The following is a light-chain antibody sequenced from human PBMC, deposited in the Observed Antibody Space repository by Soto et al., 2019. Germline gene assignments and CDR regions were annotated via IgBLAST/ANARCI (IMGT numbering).Light chain of an antibody. J-gene: IGKJ1*01. V-gene: IGKV3-20*01. Sequence: EIVLTQSPGTLSLSPGERATLSCRASQSVTNNYVAWYQQKPGQAPRLLIHDASSRATGIPDRFSGGGSGTDFTLTISRLEPEEFAVYFCQQTANSPLTFGQGTRVDIK. CDR3: QQTANSPLT. CDR1: QSVTNNY. CDR2: DAS.